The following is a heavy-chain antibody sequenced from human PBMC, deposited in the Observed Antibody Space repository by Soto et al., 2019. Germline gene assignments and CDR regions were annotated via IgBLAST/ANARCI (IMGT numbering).Heavy chain of an antibody. Sequence: GGSLRLSCAASGFTFSSYSMNWVRQAPGKGLEWVSSISSSSSYIYYADSVKGRFTISRDNAKNSLYLQMNSLRAEDTAVYYCARDGQRWLKHETIDYWGQGTLVTVSS. V-gene: IGHV3-21*01. CDR1: GFTFSSYS. J-gene: IGHJ4*02. CDR2: ISSSSSYI. CDR3: ARDGQRWLKHETIDY. D-gene: IGHD5-12*01.